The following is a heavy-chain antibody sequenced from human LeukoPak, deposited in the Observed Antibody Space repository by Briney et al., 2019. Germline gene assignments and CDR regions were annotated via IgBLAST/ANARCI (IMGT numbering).Heavy chain of an antibody. CDR3: LKGGWATIGPPKD. D-gene: IGHD5-24*01. CDR1: GFTFRSHA. V-gene: IGHV3-64D*06. J-gene: IGHJ4*02. CDR2: INDDGGLT. Sequence: PGGSLRLSCSAAGFTFRSHAMHWVRQAPGKGLEYVSTINDDGGLTYYADSVKGRFTISRDNSKNTVYLQMNNLRPDDSAVYHCLKGGWATIGPPKDWGQGTQVGVSS.